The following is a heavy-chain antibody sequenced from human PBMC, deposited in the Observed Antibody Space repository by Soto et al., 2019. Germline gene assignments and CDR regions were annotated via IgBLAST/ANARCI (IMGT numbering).Heavy chain of an antibody. CDR3: ARHYPLATDRYCSGGSCAIDY. J-gene: IGHJ4*02. CDR2: IYYSGST. Sequence: PSETLSLTCTVSGGSISSYYWSWIRQPPGKGLEWIGYIYYSGSTNYNPSLKSRVTISVDTSKNQFSLKLSSVTAADTAVYYCARHYPLATDRYCSGGSCAIDYWGQGTLVTVSS. V-gene: IGHV4-59*08. D-gene: IGHD2-15*01. CDR1: GGSISSYY.